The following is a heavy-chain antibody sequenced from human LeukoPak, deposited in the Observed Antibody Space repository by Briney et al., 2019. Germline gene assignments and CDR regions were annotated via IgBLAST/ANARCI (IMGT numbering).Heavy chain of an antibody. V-gene: IGHV3-64*01. CDR3: ARPSRILEWLWDPMDV. D-gene: IGHD3-3*01. J-gene: IGHJ6*03. CDR2: ISSNGDST. CDR1: GFTFSSYA. Sequence: PGGSLRLSCAASGFTFSSYAMHWVRQAPGKGLEYVSAISSNGDSTYYANSVKGRFTISRDNSKNTLYLQMGSLRAEDMAVYYCARPSRILEWLWDPMDVWGKGTTVTVSS.